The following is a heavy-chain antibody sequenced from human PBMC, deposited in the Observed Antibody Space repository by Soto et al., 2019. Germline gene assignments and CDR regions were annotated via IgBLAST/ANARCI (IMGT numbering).Heavy chain of an antibody. CDR1: GGTFNSYD. Sequence: QVQLVQSGAEVKKPGSSMKVSCTASGGTFNSYDINWVRQAPGQGLEWMGGIIPIVETPKYAQKFQGRVTISADESTNTVYMELSSLRSEDTAMYYCARLSRPNYYDTSGFFTDNWFDPWGQGTLVTVSS. D-gene: IGHD3-22*01. J-gene: IGHJ5*02. CDR3: ARLSRPNYYDTSGFFTDNWFDP. V-gene: IGHV1-69*01. CDR2: IIPIVETP.